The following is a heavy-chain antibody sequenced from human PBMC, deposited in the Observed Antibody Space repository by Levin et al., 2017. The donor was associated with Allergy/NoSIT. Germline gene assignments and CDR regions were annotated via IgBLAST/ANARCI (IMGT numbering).Heavy chain of an antibody. CDR1: GGSISSSSYY. D-gene: IGHD3-10*01. J-gene: IGHJ4*02. CDR3: ASLWFGELYAFDY. V-gene: IGHV4-39*01. Sequence: SETLSLTCTVSGGSISSSSYYWGWIRQPPGKGLEWIGSIYYSGSTYYNPSLKSRVTISVDTSKNQFSLKLSSVTAADTAVYYCASLWFGELYAFDYWGQGTLVTVSS. CDR2: IYYSGST.